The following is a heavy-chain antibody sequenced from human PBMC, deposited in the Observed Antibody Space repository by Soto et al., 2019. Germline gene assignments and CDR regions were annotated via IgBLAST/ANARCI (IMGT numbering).Heavy chain of an antibody. CDR2: IYYSGST. J-gene: IGHJ4*02. CDR1: GGSISSGDYY. V-gene: IGHV4-30-4*01. CDR3: ARGANQLQEIFDY. D-gene: IGHD2-2*01. Sequence: QVQLQESGPGLVKPSQTLSLTCTVSGGSISSGDYYWSWIRQPPGKGLEWIGYIYYSGSTYYNPSLTSRVTISVDTSKNQFSLKLSSVTAADTAVYYCARGANQLQEIFDYWGQGTLVTVSS.